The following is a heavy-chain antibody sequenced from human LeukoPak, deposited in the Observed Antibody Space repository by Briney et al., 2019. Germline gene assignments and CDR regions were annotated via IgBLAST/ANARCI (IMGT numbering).Heavy chain of an antibody. D-gene: IGHD4-17*01. Sequence: SETLSLTCTVSGGSISSYYWSWIRQPPGKGLEWIGYISYSGSTNYNPSLKSRVTISVDTSKNQFSLKLSSVTAADTAVYYCARQAYADYGDYYYGMDVWGQGTTVTVSS. V-gene: IGHV4-59*08. CDR3: ARQAYADYGDYYYGMDV. J-gene: IGHJ6*02. CDR2: ISYSGST. CDR1: GGSISSYY.